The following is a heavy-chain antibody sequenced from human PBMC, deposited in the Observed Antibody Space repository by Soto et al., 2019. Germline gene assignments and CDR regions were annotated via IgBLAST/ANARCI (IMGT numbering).Heavy chain of an antibody. V-gene: IGHV3-66*01. D-gene: IGHD6-19*01. CDR2: LYSGGDT. Sequence: ESGGGLVQPGGSLRLSCAASGFTVTNNYMTWVRQAPGKGLQWVSVLYSGGDTYYADSVKGRFSISRDNSKNMLILQMNRVRAEDTAVYFCARLAVAGLDYWGQGTLVTVSS. J-gene: IGHJ4*02. CDR3: ARLAVAGLDY. CDR1: GFTVTNNY.